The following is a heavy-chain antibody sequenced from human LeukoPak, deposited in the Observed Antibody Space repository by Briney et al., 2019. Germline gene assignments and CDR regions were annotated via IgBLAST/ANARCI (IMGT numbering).Heavy chain of an antibody. Sequence: PGGSLRLSCAASGFTFSSYAMSWVRQAPGKGLEWVSAISGSGGSTYYADSVKGRFTISRDNSKNTLYLQMNSLRAEDTAVYYCAKDIFLLRYFDWLPGGFDYWGQGTLVTVSS. J-gene: IGHJ4*02. D-gene: IGHD3-9*01. CDR3: AKDIFLLRYFDWLPGGFDY. V-gene: IGHV3-23*01. CDR1: GFTFSSYA. CDR2: ISGSGGST.